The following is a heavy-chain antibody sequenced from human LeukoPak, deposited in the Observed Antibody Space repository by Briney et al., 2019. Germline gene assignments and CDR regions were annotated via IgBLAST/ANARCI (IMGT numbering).Heavy chain of an antibody. Sequence: SETLSLTCTVSGGSISSYYWSWIRQPAGKGLEWIGRIYTSGSTNYNPSLKSRVTMPVDTSKNQFSLKLSSVTAADTAVYYCARVRSYSGSYSIWGQGTMVTVSS. D-gene: IGHD1-26*01. V-gene: IGHV4-4*07. CDR3: ARVRSYSGSYSI. CDR2: IYTSGST. CDR1: GGSISSYY. J-gene: IGHJ3*02.